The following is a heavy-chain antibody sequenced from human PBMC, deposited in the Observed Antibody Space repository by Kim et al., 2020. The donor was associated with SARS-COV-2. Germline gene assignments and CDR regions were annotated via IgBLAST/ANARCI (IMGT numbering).Heavy chain of an antibody. Sequence: SVKVSCKASGGTFSSYAISWVRQAPGQGLEWMGGIIPIFGTANYAQKFQGRVTITADESTSTAYMELSSLRSEDTAVYYCATNYDILTGQTFERDYYFDYWGQGTLVTVSS. CDR3: ATNYDILTGQTFERDYYFDY. J-gene: IGHJ4*02. CDR2: IIPIFGTA. D-gene: IGHD3-9*01. CDR1: GGTFSSYA. V-gene: IGHV1-69*13.